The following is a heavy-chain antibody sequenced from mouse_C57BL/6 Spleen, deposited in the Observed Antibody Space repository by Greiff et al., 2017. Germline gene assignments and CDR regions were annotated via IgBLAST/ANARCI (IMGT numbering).Heavy chain of an antibody. CDR1: GFTFSSYA. CDR2: ISSGGDYI. J-gene: IGHJ3*01. V-gene: IGHV5-9-1*02. D-gene: IGHD2-4*01. Sequence: EVQVVESGEGLVKPGGSLKLSCAASGFTFSSYAMSWVRQTPEKRLEWVAYISSGGDYIYYADTVKGRFTLSRDNARNTLYLQMSSLKSEDTDMYYCTRDHLPHYDYRAYWGQGTLVTVSA. CDR3: TRDHLPHYDYRAY.